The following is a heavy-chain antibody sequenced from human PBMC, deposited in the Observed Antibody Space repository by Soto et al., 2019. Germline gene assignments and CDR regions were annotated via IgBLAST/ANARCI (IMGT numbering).Heavy chain of an antibody. CDR1: GFPFSDYY. Sequence: PGGSMKLSCAASGFPFSDYYMSWIRQAPGKGLEWVSYISSSGSTIYYADSVKGRFTISRDNAKNSLYLQMDSLRAEDTAVYYCARGYCSGGSSLATGYYYYMDVWGKGTTVTVSS. CDR3: ARGYCSGGSSLATGYYYYMDV. D-gene: IGHD2-15*01. CDR2: ISSSGSTI. V-gene: IGHV3-11*01. J-gene: IGHJ6*03.